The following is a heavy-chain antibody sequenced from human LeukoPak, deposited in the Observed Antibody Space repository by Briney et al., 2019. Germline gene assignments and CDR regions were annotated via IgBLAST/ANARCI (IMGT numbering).Heavy chain of an antibody. CDR3: ARVGPDYYYGMDV. V-gene: IGHV3-7*01. CDR2: IKQDGSEK. Sequence: GGSLRLSCAASGFTFSSYWMSWVRQTPGKGLEWVANIKQDGSEKYYVDSVKGRFTISRDNAKNSLYLQMNSLRAEDTAVYYCARVGPDYYYGMDVWGQGTTVTVSS. CDR1: GFTFSSYW. J-gene: IGHJ6*02.